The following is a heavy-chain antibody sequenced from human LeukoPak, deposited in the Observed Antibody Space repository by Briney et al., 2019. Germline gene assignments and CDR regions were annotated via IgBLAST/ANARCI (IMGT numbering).Heavy chain of an antibody. Sequence: ASVKVSCKASGYTFTSYDINWVRQATGQGLEWMGWMNPNSGNTGYAQKFQGRVTMTRNTSISTACMELSSLRSEDAAVYYCARDPITIFGVASDAFDIWGQGTMVTVSS. CDR2: MNPNSGNT. J-gene: IGHJ3*02. CDR1: GYTFTSYD. D-gene: IGHD3-3*01. CDR3: ARDPITIFGVASDAFDI. V-gene: IGHV1-8*01.